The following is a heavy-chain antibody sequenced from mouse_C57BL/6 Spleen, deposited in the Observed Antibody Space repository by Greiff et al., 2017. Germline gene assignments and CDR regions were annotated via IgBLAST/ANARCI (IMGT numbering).Heavy chain of an antibody. J-gene: IGHJ4*01. CDR1: GYTFTSYW. V-gene: IGHV1-53*01. D-gene: IGHD2-5*01. CDR2: INPSNGGT. Sequence: VQLQQPGTELVKPGASVKLSCKASGYTFTSYWMHWVKQRPGQGLEWIGNINPSNGGTNYNEKFKSKATLTVDKSSSTAYMQLISLTSEDSAVYYCARSYYSNLYAMDYWGQGTSVTVSS. CDR3: ARSYYSNLYAMDY.